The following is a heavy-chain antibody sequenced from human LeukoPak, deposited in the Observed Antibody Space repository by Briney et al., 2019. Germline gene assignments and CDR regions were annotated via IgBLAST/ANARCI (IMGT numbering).Heavy chain of an antibody. CDR1: GGTFSSYA. J-gene: IGHJ5*02. D-gene: IGHD3-3*01. V-gene: IGHV1-69*13. CDR2: IIPIFGTA. Sequence: ASVKVSCKASGGTFSSYAISWVRQAPGQGLEWMGGIIPIFGTANYAQKFQGRVTITADESTSTAYMELSSLRSEDTAAYYCARDWSGYYPNWFDPWGQGTLVTVSS. CDR3: ARDWSGYYPNWFDP.